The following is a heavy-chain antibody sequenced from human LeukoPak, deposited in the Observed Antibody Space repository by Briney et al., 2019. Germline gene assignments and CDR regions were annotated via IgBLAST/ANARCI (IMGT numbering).Heavy chain of an antibody. CDR3: ARDGPLGYYDILTGYRHGYYYYGMDV. D-gene: IGHD3-9*01. V-gene: IGHV1-2*04. J-gene: IGHJ6*02. CDR2: INPNSGGT. CDR1: GYAITSYY. Sequence: ASVKVSCKASGYAITSYYMHWVRQAPGQGLEWMGWINPNSGGTNYAQKFQGWVTMTRDTSISTAYMELSRLRSDDTAVYYCARDGPLGYYDILTGYRHGYYYYGMDVWGQGTTVTVSS.